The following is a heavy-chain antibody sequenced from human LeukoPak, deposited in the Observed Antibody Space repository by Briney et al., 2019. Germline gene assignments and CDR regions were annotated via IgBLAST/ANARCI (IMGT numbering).Heavy chain of an antibody. J-gene: IGHJ5*02. CDR2: IYYSGST. V-gene: IGHV4-59*01. CDR3: ARGGGFYDYVWGSYPHNWFDP. Sequence: SETLSLTCTVSGGSISSYYWSWIRQPPGKGLEWIGYIYYSGSTNYNPSLKSRVTISVDTSKNQFSLKLSSVTAADTAVYYCARGGGFYDYVWGSYPHNWFDPWGQGTLVTVSS. CDR1: GGSISSYY. D-gene: IGHD3-16*02.